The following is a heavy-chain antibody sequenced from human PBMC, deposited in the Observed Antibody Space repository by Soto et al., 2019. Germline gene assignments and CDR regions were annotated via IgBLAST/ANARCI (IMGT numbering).Heavy chain of an antibody. Sequence: SDTLSLTCTVSGGSISSSSYYWGWIRQPPGKGLEWIGSIYYSGSTYYNPSLKSRVTISVDTSKNQFSLKLSSVTAADTAVYYCASLRYNWNYYYGMDVWGQGTTVT. V-gene: IGHV4-39*07. D-gene: IGHD1-20*01. CDR2: IYYSGST. CDR1: GGSISSSSYY. J-gene: IGHJ6*02. CDR3: ASLRYNWNYYYGMDV.